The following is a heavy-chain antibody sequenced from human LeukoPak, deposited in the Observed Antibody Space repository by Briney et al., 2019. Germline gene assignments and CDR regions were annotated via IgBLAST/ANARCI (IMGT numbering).Heavy chain of an antibody. CDR2: ISGSGGST. J-gene: IGHJ4*02. V-gene: IGHV3-23*01. Sequence: PGGSLRLSCAASGFTFSSYAMSWVRQAPGKALEWVSAISGSGGSTYYADSVKGRFTISRDNSKNTLYLQMNSLRAEDTAVYYCAKRETYYYDSSGYWLDYWGQGTLVTVSS. CDR3: AKRETYYYDSSGYWLDY. CDR1: GFTFSSYA. D-gene: IGHD3-22*01.